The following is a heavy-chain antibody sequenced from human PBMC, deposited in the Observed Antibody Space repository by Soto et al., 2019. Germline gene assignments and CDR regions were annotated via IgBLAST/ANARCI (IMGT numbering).Heavy chain of an antibody. J-gene: IGHJ4*02. Sequence: SETLSLTCTVSGGSISSSSYYWGWIRQPPGKGLEWIGSIYYSGSTYYNPSLKSRVTISVDTSKNQFSLKLSSVTAADTAVYYCARQAPGEVLLDDYWGQGTLVTVSS. D-gene: IGHD3-10*01. CDR3: ARQAPGEVLLDDY. V-gene: IGHV4-39*01. CDR2: IYYSGST. CDR1: GGSISSSSYY.